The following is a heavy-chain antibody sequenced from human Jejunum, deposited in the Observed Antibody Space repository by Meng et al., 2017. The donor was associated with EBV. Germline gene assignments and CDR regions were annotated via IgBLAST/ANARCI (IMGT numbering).Heavy chain of an antibody. CDR2: TFYRSMWYN. CDR1: GYSVLSNSAA. Sequence: QFGPGLGRPPQTLSRPGAISGYSVLSNSAAWNWIRMSPSRGLEWLGRTFYRSMWYNHYAPSVESRITINAGTSKNQFSLQLNPVTPEDTAVYYCTRESTTGCVDYWGQGTLVTVSS. V-gene: IGHV6-1*01. CDR3: TRESTTGCVDY. J-gene: IGHJ4*02. D-gene: IGHD1-1*01.